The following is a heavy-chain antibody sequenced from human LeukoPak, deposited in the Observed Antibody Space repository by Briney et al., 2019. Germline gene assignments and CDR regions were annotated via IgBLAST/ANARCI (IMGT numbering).Heavy chain of an antibody. CDR2: YSGST. V-gene: IGHV4-59*01. CDR1: GASISSYY. CDR3: AREGIAVADELDI. D-gene: IGHD6-19*01. Sequence: PSETLPLTCTVSGASISSYYWSWIRQPPGKGLEWIGYYSGSTNYNPSLKSRVTISVDTSKNQFSLKLSSVTAADTAVYYCAREGIAVADELDIWGQGTMVTVSS. J-gene: IGHJ3*02.